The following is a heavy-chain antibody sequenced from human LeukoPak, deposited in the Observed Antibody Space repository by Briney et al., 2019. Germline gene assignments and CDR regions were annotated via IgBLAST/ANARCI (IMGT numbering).Heavy chain of an antibody. D-gene: IGHD3-10*01. CDR2: MNPNSGNT. J-gene: IGHJ6*02. CDR3: ARFGELTRDYYYYGMDV. V-gene: IGHV1-8*01. Sequence: ASVKVSYKASGYTFTSYDINWVRQATGQGLEWMGWMNPNSGNTGYAQKFQGRVTMTRNTSISTAYMELSSLRSEDTAVYYCARFGELTRDYYYYGMDVWGQGTTVTVSS. CDR1: GYTFTSYD.